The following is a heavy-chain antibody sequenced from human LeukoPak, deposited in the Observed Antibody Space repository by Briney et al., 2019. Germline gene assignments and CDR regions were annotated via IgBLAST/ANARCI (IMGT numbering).Heavy chain of an antibody. V-gene: IGHV3-7*03. CDR3: AKGRYYYDSSGFDY. CDR1: GFTFSSYW. Sequence: GGSLRLSCVASGFTFSSYWMSWVRQAPGKGLEWVANIKQDGSEKYYVSSVKGRFTISRDNSKNTLYLQMNSLRAEDTAVYYCAKGRYYYDSSGFDYWGQGTLVTVSS. CDR2: IKQDGSEK. J-gene: IGHJ4*02. D-gene: IGHD3-22*01.